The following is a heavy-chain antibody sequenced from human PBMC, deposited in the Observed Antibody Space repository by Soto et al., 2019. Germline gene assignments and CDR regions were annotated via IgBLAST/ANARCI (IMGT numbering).Heavy chain of an antibody. CDR3: ARSVAVPGAHIDY. Sequence: ASETLSLTCSVSGGSISGAFWSWVRQSPGKGLEWLGYVYYTGSTNYSPSLRSRVSISVDTSKNEFSLRLSSVTAADTAVYFCARSVAVPGAHIDYWGQGTQVTVSS. V-gene: IGHV4-59*01. J-gene: IGHJ4*02. CDR1: GGSISGAF. CDR2: VYYTGST. D-gene: IGHD6-19*01.